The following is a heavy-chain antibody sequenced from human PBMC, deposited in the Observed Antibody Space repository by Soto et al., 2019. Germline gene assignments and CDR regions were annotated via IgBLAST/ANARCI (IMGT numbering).Heavy chain of an antibody. J-gene: IGHJ4*02. D-gene: IGHD6-19*01. V-gene: IGHV1-18*04. CDR3: ARPPGYISDWYYFDL. Sequence: QVQLVQSGPEVKKPGASVKVSCRASGYTFSSFGISWVRQAPGQGLEWMGWISAYNGNTNYAQSLQGRVTMTTDTSTGTAYMELSSLMSEDTAVYYCARPPGYISDWYYFDLWGQGTLVTVSS. CDR2: ISAYNGNT. CDR1: GYTFSSFG.